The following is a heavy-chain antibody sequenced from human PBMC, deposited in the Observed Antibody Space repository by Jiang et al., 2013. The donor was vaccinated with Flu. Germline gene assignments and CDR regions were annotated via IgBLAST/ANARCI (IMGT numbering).Heavy chain of an antibody. D-gene: IGHD6-13*01. CDR3: ARAGRIGIAAAGGGY. Sequence: YGVTWVRQAPGQGLEWMGWISAYNGNTNYAQKFQGRVTMTTDTSTSTAYMELRSLRSDDTAVYYCARAGRIGIAAAGGGYWGQGTLVTVSS. J-gene: IGHJ4*02. CDR2: ISAYNGNT. CDR1: YG. V-gene: IGHV1-18*01.